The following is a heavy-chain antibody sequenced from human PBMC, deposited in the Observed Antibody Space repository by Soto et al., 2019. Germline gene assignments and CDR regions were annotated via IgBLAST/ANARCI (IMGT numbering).Heavy chain of an antibody. CDR2: ISAYNGNT. J-gene: IGHJ4*02. CDR3: ARDMRDYYDSSGYFAY. V-gene: IGHV1-18*01. CDR1: GYTFTSYG. Sequence: GASVKVSCKASGYTFTSYGISCVRQAPGQGLEWMGWISAYNGNTNYAQKLQGRVTMTTDTSTSTAYMELRSLRSDDTAVYYCARDMRDYYDSSGYFAYWVQGTLVTVSS. D-gene: IGHD3-22*01.